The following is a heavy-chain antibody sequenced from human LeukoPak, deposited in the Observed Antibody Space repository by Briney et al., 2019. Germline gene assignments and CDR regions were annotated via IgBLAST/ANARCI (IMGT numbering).Heavy chain of an antibody. J-gene: IGHJ5*02. CDR1: GFTVDSNY. V-gene: IGHV3-23*01. CDR3: AKPTNDFWSGYPPGWFDP. D-gene: IGHD3-3*01. Sequence: GGSLRLSCAASGFTVDSNYMNWVRQAPGKGLEWVSAISGSGGSTYHADSVEGRFTISRDNSKNTLFLQMNSLRAEDTAVYYCAKPTNDFWSGYPPGWFDPWGQGTLVTVSS. CDR2: ISGSGGST.